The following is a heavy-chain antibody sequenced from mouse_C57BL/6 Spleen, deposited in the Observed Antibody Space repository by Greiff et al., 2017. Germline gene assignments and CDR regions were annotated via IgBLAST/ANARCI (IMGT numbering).Heavy chain of an antibody. J-gene: IGHJ3*01. Sequence: QVQLKQPGAELVKPGASVKLSCTASGYTFTSYWMHWVKQRPGRGLEWIGRIDPNSGGTKYTEKFKSKATLTVDKPSNTAYMQLSSLTSEDAAVXCCARGDSWFAYWGQGTLVTVSA. D-gene: IGHD3-3*01. CDR2: IDPNSGGT. V-gene: IGHV1-72*01. CDR1: GYTFTSYW. CDR3: ARGDSWFAY.